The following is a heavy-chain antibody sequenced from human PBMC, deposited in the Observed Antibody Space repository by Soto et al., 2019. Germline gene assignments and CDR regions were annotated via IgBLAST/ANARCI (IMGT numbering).Heavy chain of an antibody. CDR3: ARAYCSSTSCFSDFDY. CDR1: GYTFTSYG. V-gene: IGHV1-18*01. CDR2: ISAYNGNI. Sequence: GASVKVSCKASGYTFTSYGISWVRQAPGQGLEWMGWISAYNGNINYAQKLQGRVTMTPDTSTSTAYMELRSLRSDDTAFFYCARAYCSSTSCFSDFDYWGQGTLVTVSS. J-gene: IGHJ4*02. D-gene: IGHD2-2*01.